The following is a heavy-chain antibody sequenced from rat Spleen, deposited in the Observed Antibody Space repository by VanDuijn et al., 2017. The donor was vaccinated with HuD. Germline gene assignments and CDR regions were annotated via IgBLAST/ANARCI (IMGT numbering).Heavy chain of an antibody. J-gene: IGHJ3*01. CDR1: GFTFSDYY. V-gene: IGHV5-20*01. D-gene: IGHD1-4*01. Sequence: EVQLAESGGGLVQPGRSLKLSCAASGFTFSDYYMAWVRQAPTKGLEWVASISSDGGNTYYRNSVKGRFTLSRDNAKSTLYLQMDSLRSEDTATYYCATAGTRISRFAYWGQGTLVTVSS. CDR2: ISSDGGNT. CDR3: ATAGTRISRFAY.